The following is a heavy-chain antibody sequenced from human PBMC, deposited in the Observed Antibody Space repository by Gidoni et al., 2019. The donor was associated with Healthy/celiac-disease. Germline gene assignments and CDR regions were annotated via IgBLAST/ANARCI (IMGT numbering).Heavy chain of an antibody. Sequence: QVQLVESGGGVVQPGRSLRLSCAASGFTFSSYGLHWVRQAPGKGLEWVAVIWYDGSNKYYADSVKGRFTISRDNSKNTLYLQMNSLRAEDTTVYYCAREGSAYYDILTGYDNVAFDYWGQGTLVTVSS. J-gene: IGHJ4*02. CDR2: IWYDGSNK. D-gene: IGHD3-9*01. V-gene: IGHV3-33*01. CDR3: AREGSAYYDILTGYDNVAFDY. CDR1: GFTFSSYG.